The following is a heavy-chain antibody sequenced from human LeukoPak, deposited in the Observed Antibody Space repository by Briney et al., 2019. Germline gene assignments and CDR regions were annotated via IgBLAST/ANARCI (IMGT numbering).Heavy chain of an antibody. CDR3: AREVGGGATNYFDY. CDR2: IYSADSA. D-gene: IGHD1-26*01. Sequence: GGSLRLSCAASGFTVSRNYMSWVRQAPGKGLEWVSVIYSADSAYYADSVRGRFTISRDNSKNTLYLQMNSLRADDTAVYYCAREVGGGATNYFDYWGQGTLVTDCS. J-gene: IGHJ4*02. V-gene: IGHV3-53*01. CDR1: GFTVSRNY.